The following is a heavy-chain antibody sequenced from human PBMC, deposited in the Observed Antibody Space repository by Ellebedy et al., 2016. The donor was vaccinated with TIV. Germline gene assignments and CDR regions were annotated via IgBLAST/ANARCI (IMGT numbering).Heavy chain of an antibody. D-gene: IGHD3-10*01. CDR3: AREYYSRNWFDP. CDR1: GGTFSSYA. Sequence: ASVKVSCKASGGTFSSYAISWVRQAPGQGLEWMGWMNPNSGNTGYAQKFQGRVTITRNTSISTAYMELSSLRSEDTAVYYCAREYYSRNWFDPWGQGTLVTVSS. J-gene: IGHJ5*02. V-gene: IGHV1-8*03. CDR2: MNPNSGNT.